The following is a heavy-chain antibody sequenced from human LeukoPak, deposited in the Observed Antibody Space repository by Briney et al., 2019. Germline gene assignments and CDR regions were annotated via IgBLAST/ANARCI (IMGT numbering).Heavy chain of an antibody. Sequence: PSQTLSPTRALYAASSSVFSTGSIPQPPRKRPGWIGETNHSGSTPYNMSPKSRVTISVDTSKDQFSLKLSSVTAADTAVYYCARGDTVATIELWSGRVPPMKYYFDYWGQGTLVTVSS. CDR2: TNHSGST. CDR1: AASSSVFS. D-gene: IGHD5-12*01. V-gene: IGHV4-34*01. J-gene: IGHJ4*02. CDR3: ARGDTVATIELWSGRVPPMKYYFDY.